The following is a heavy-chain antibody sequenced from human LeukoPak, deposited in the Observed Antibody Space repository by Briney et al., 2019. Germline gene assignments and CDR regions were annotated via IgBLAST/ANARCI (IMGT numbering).Heavy chain of an antibody. Sequence: WIRQPPGKGLEWVSGISWNSGSIGYADSVKGRFTISRDNAKNSLYLQMNSLRAEDTALCYCAKDISYDSSGYSVDYWGQGTLVTVSS. CDR3: AKDISYDSSGYSVDY. D-gene: IGHD3-22*01. V-gene: IGHV3-9*01. J-gene: IGHJ4*02. CDR2: ISWNSGSI.